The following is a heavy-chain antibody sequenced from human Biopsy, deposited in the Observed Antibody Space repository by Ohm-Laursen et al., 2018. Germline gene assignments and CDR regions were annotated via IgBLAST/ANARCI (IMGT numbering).Heavy chain of an antibody. Sequence: SVTLSLTCTVSGGSISSDYWSWLRQTTGKGLEWLGYIYYSGSTNYNPSLKSRITISVDTSKNQFSQRLNSVTAAYTAVYYCARATNSTGWPYYYFYGMDVWGQGTTVTVSS. V-gene: IGHV4-59*01. D-gene: IGHD2/OR15-2a*01. CDR3: ARATNSTGWPYYYFYGMDV. CDR1: GGSISSDY. J-gene: IGHJ6*02. CDR2: IYYSGST.